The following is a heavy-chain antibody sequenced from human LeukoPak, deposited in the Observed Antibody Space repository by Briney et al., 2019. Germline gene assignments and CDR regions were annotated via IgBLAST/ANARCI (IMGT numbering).Heavy chain of an antibody. D-gene: IGHD6-19*01. CDR2: IKEGGSAK. Sequence: GGSLRLSCAAAGFTFSSYCMAWVRQAPGKGLEWVANIKEGGSAKYYVDSVRGRFTISRDNAKNSLYLQMNSLRAEDTAVYYCARVYSSDFYQIDYWGQGTLVTVSS. J-gene: IGHJ4*02. CDR1: GFTFSSYC. CDR3: ARVYSSDFYQIDY. V-gene: IGHV3-7*04.